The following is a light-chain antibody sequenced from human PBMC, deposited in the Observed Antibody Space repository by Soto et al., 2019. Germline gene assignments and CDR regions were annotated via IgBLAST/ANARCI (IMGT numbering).Light chain of an antibody. CDR3: QHYGASSWT. Sequence: EIVLTQSPGTLSLSPGERATLSCRASQSVSSSFLAWYQQKPGQAPRLLIYGASTRTTGIPDRFSDGGSGSDFTLTIGRLEPEDSAVYYCQHYGASSWTFGQGTKVEIK. CDR1: QSVSSSF. CDR2: GAS. J-gene: IGKJ1*01. V-gene: IGKV3-20*01.